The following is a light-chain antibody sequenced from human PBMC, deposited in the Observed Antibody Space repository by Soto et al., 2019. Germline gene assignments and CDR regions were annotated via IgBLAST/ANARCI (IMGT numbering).Light chain of an antibody. J-gene: IGLJ1*01. CDR2: DVS. CDR3: SSYTSNSTLYV. CDR1: SSDVGAYNY. V-gene: IGLV2-14*01. Sequence: QSALTQPASVSGSPGQSITISCTGTSSDVGAYNYVSWYQQHPGKAPKLMIYDVSNRPSGVSNRFSGSKSGNTASLTISGLQPEDEADYYCSSYTSNSTLYVFGTGTKLTVL.